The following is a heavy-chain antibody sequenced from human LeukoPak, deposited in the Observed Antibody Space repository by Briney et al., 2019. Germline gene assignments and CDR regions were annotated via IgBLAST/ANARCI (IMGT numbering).Heavy chain of an antibody. D-gene: IGHD2-21*01. Sequence: PGGSLRLSCAASGFTFSSYWMHWVRQAPGQGLVWVSRINSDGSITTYADPVRGRFTISRDNAKSTLYLQMNSLRAEATAVYYCASSTQIAKYADYWGQGALVPVPS. V-gene: IGHV3-74*01. J-gene: IGHJ4*02. CDR2: INSDGSIT. CDR3: ASSTQIAKYADY. CDR1: GFTFSSYW.